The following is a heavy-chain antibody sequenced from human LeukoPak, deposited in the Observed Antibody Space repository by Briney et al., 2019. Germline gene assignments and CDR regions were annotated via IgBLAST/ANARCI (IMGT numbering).Heavy chain of an antibody. CDR1: GFTFSTYA. Sequence: GGSLRLSCEASGFTFSTYAMYWVRQAPGRGLEWVSGITRSGTDTYYADSVKGRFTISRDNAKNSLYLQMNSLSAEDTAFYYCARDALQLTGNYVTRWWFDPWGQGTLVTVSS. D-gene: IGHD3-9*01. CDR3: ARDALQLTGNYVTRWWFDP. CDR2: ITRSGTDT. V-gene: IGHV3-21*01. J-gene: IGHJ5*02.